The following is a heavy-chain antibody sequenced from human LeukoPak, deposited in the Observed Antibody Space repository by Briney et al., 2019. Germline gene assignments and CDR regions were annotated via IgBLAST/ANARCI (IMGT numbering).Heavy chain of an antibody. CDR3: ASSPDYYDSSGSRNYYYYYGMDV. J-gene: IGHJ6*02. D-gene: IGHD3-22*01. V-gene: IGHV1-69*04. CDR2: IIPILSIA. Sequence: SVKLSCKASVATFSSYAISWVRQAPGQGLEWMGRIIPILSIANYAQKFHGRVTTTADKSTSTAYMDLSSLRSEDTAVYYCASSPDYYDSSGSRNYYYYYGMDVWGQGTTVTVSS. CDR1: VATFSSYA.